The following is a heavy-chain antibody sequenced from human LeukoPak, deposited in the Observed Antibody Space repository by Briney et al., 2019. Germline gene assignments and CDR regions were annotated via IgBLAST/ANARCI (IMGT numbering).Heavy chain of an antibody. CDR2: ISSNGVAT. CDR3: AKGGATSASPSDY. Sequence: GGSLRLSCSASGFTFSTYAMHWVRQAPGKGLEYVSAISSNGVATYYTDSVKGRFTISRDNSKNTLYLQMSSLRAEDTAVYYCAKGGATSASPSDYWGQGTLATVSS. J-gene: IGHJ4*02. CDR1: GFTFSTYA. V-gene: IGHV3-64*04. D-gene: IGHD1-26*01.